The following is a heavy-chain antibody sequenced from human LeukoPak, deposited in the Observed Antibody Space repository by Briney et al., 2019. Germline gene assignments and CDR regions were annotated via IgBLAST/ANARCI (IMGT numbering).Heavy chain of an antibody. Sequence: GGSLRLSCAASGFTFSDYYMSWIRQAPGKGLEWLSYISSSGSTIYYADSVKGRFTISRDNAKNSLYLQMNSLRAEDTAVYYCYGSGSYYNNWFDPWGQGTLVTVSS. CDR3: YGSGSYYNNWFDP. V-gene: IGHV3-11*04. CDR2: ISSSGSTI. D-gene: IGHD3-10*01. CDR1: GFTFSDYY. J-gene: IGHJ5*02.